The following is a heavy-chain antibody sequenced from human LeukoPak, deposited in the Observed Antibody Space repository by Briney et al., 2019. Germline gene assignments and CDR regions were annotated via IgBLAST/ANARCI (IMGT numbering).Heavy chain of an antibody. CDR2: IIPIFGTA. CDR1: GGTFSSYA. J-gene: IGHJ6*02. Sequence: SVKVSCKASGGTFSSYAISWVRQAPGQGLEWMGGIIPIFGTANYAQKFQGRVTITADESTSTAYMELSSLRSEDTAVYYCARVAYKAHGPWIKLPPFTAVNYGMDVWGQGTTVTVAS. V-gene: IGHV1-69*13. CDR3: ARVAYKAHGPWIKLPPFTAVNYGMDV. D-gene: IGHD5-18*01.